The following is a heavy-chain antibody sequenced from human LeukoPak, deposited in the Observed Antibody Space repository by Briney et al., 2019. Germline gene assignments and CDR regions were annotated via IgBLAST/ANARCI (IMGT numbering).Heavy chain of an antibody. CDR2: ISSSSSTI. D-gene: IGHD2-2*02. V-gene: IGHV3-48*01. Sequence: LPGGSLRLSCAASGFTFSAYGIHWVRQAPGKGLEWVSYISSSSSTIYYADSVKGRFTISRDNAKNSLYLQMNSLRAEDTAVYYCAKGLLYLSYYYGMDVWGQGTTVTVSS. CDR3: AKGLLYLSYYYGMDV. CDR1: GFTFSAYG. J-gene: IGHJ6*02.